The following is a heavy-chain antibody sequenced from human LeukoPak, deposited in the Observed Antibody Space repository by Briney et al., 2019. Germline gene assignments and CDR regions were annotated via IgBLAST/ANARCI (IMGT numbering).Heavy chain of an antibody. V-gene: IGHV1-69*05. Sequence: SVKVSCKASGGTFSSYAISWVRQAPGQGLEWMGRIIPIFGTANYAQKFQGRVTITTDESTSTAYMEPSSLRSEDTAVYYCARDRGSYYYDSSGYYYFDYWGQGTLVTVSS. D-gene: IGHD3-22*01. J-gene: IGHJ4*02. CDR2: IIPIFGTA. CDR1: GGTFSSYA. CDR3: ARDRGSYYYDSSGYYYFDY.